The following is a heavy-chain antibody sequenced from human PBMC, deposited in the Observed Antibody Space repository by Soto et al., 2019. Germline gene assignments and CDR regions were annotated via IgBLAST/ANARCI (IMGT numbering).Heavy chain of an antibody. V-gene: IGHV1-18*01. Sequence: ASVKVSCKASGYSFTSYGISWVRRAPGQGLEWMGWISPYNGHTQFVERFQGRVTMTTDTSTKTAYMELRNLRSDDTAHYYCARDLTIVPAAHPRLENYGMDVWGQGTTVTVSS. J-gene: IGHJ6*02. CDR1: GYSFTSYG. D-gene: IGHD2-2*01. CDR3: ARDLTIVPAAHPRLENYGMDV. CDR2: ISPYNGHT.